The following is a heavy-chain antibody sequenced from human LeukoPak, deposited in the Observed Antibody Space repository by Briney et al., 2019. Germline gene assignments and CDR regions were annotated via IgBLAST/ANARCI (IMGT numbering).Heavy chain of an antibody. CDR2: IYWDDDK. D-gene: IGHD3-22*01. CDR1: GFSLSTNGVG. J-gene: IGHJ4*02. CDR3: AHRSRAYTSQWFLGVFDY. V-gene: IGHV2-5*02. Sequence: ESGPTLVKPTQTLTLTCTFSGFSLSTNGVGVGWISQPPGEALEWLALIYWDDDKRYSPSLKSRLTIIKDTSKNQVVLTLTNVDPVDTATYYCAHRSRAYTSQWFLGVFDYWGQGTLVTVSS.